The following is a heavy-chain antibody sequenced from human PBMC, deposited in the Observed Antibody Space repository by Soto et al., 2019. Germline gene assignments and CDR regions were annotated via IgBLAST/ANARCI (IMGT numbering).Heavy chain of an antibody. D-gene: IGHD1-26*01. CDR1: GGSLSGYY. CDR2: INYSGNT. Sequence: QVQLQQWGAGLLKPSETLSLTCAVYGGSLSGYYWSWIRQPPGKALEWIGEINYSGNTNYNPCLKSRVTISVDTSKNQLFLNLSSVTAADTAMYYCARHHVRGRTIAGAAEFWGQGTLVTVSS. V-gene: IGHV4-34*01. CDR3: ARHHVRGRTIAGAAEF. J-gene: IGHJ4*02.